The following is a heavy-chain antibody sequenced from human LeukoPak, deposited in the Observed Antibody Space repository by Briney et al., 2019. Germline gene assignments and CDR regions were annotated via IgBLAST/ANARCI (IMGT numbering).Heavy chain of an antibody. CDR3: ATTYSTGWFFEY. V-gene: IGHV1-2*02. CDR2: INPNSGGT. D-gene: IGHD6-19*01. Sequence: ASVKVSCKASGYTFTDYYMHWVRQAPGQGLEWMGWINPNSGGTKYAQNFRGRVTMTRDTSISTAYMEVSRLTSDDTAMYYCATTYSTGWFFEYWGQGTLVTVSS. J-gene: IGHJ4*02. CDR1: GYTFTDYY.